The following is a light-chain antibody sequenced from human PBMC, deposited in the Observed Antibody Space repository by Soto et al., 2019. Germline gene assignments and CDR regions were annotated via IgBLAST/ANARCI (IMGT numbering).Light chain of an antibody. J-gene: IGLJ1*01. Sequence: VLTQPPSVSGAPGQRVTISCTGSSSNIGAGYDVHWYQQLPGTAPKLLIYGNSNRPSGVPDRFSGSKSGTSASLAITGLQAEDEADYYCQSYDSSLSGGVFGTGTKVTVL. CDR3: QSYDSSLSGGV. V-gene: IGLV1-40*01. CDR1: SSNIGAGYD. CDR2: GNS.